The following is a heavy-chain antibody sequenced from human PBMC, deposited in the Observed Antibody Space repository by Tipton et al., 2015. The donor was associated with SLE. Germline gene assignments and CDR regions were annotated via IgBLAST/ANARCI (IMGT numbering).Heavy chain of an antibody. V-gene: IGHV3-23*01. CDR1: GFTFSNFA. CDR2: ISRSGDAT. CDR3: AMSSATLTHYFDY. D-gene: IGHD3-10*01. J-gene: IGHJ4*02. Sequence: SLRLSCAASGFTFSNFAVSWVRQAPGKGLEWVSAISRSGDATYYADPVKGWFTISRDNSRNTLYLQMNSLRAEDTAVYYCAMSSATLTHYFDYWDQGTLVTVSS.